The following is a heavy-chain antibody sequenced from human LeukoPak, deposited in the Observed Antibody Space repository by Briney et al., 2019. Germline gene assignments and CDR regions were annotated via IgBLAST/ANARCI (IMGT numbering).Heavy chain of an antibody. V-gene: IGHV3-30-3*01. CDR1: GFTFSTYA. J-gene: IGHJ5*02. Sequence: ERSLRLSCAASGFTFSTYAMHRARQAPGQGLEWVAAISSDGNHKHFADSVKGRFTISRDNSKNTLFLQMNSLRPEDTAVYYCARDRLPPPGVYCFDPWGQGTLVTVSS. CDR3: ARDRLPPPGVYCFDP. CDR2: ISSDGNHK. D-gene: IGHD5-12*01.